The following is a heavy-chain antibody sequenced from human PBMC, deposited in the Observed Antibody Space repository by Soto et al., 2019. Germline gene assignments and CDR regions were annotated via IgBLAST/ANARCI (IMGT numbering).Heavy chain of an antibody. J-gene: IGHJ6*02. V-gene: IGHV4-59*11. Sequence: QVQLQESGPGLVKPSETLSLTCTVSGATINSHYWTWIRQTPGKGLEWIGSIYFSGSTNYNPSLKGRVTISVDTSKSQFSLQLSSVIAADTAMYYCARELSYGMDVWDQGTTVTVSS. CDR1: GATINSHY. CDR2: IYFSGST. CDR3: ARELSYGMDV.